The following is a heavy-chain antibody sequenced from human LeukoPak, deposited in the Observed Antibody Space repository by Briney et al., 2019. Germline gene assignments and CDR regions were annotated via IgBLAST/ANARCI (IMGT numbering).Heavy chain of an antibody. CDR3: ARLGGFYDY. CDR2: IYYSGST. J-gene: IGHJ4*02. D-gene: IGHD2-15*01. Sequence: SETLSLTCTVSGGSISSYHWSWIRQPPGKGLEWIGYIYYSGSTNYNPSLKSRVTISVDTSKNQFSLKLSSVTAADTAVYYCARLGGFYDYWGQGTLVTVSS. V-gene: IGHV4-59*08. CDR1: GGSISSYH.